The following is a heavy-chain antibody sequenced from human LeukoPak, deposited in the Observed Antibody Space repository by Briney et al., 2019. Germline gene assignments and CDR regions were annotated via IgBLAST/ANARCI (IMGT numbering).Heavy chain of an antibody. D-gene: IGHD2-15*01. CDR1: GYTFTGYY. Sequence: SVKVSCKASGYTFTGYYIHWVRQAPGQGLEWMGGIIPIFGTANYAQKFQGRVTITADKSTSTAYVELSSLRSEDTAVYYCARDQGVHCSGGSCTAFDIWGQGTMVTVSS. CDR3: ARDQGVHCSGGSCTAFDI. J-gene: IGHJ3*02. CDR2: IIPIFGTA. V-gene: IGHV1-69*06.